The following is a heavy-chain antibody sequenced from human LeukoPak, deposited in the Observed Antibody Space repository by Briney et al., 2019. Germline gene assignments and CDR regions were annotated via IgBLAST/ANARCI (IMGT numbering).Heavy chain of an antibody. D-gene: IGHD5-18*01. CDR1: GGSISSGSYY. J-gene: IGHJ4*02. CDR2: IYTSGST. CDR3: ASGEVQLWTLDY. V-gene: IGHV4-61*02. Sequence: SETLSLTCTVSGGSISSGSYYWSWIRQPAGKGLEWIGRIYTSGSTNYNPSLKSRVTISVDTSKNQFSLKLSSVTAADTAVYYCASGEVQLWTLDYWGQGTLVTVSS.